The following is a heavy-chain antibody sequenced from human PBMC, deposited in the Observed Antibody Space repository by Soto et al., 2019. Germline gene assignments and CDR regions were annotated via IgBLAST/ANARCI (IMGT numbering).Heavy chain of an antibody. CDR3: ARLHCIDTRCSGHYALDV. J-gene: IGHJ6*02. Sequence: SDIIYPTCPIHSKSIRSSSYSNGSSRKPPGKGSEWIGTFYYSGSTYYNPSLKSRVTISVDTTKNQFFLKLNSVTAADTAVYYCARLHCIDTRCSGHYALDVWGQGTTVS. D-gene: IGHD2-2*01. CDR2: FYYSGST. V-gene: IGHV4-39*01. CDR1: SKSIRSSSYS.